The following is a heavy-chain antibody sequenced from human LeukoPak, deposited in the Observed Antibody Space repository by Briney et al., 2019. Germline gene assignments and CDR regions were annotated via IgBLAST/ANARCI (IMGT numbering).Heavy chain of an antibody. J-gene: IGHJ3*02. D-gene: IGHD1-26*01. CDR3: VRLMWSSSDAFDI. V-gene: IGHV4-59*08. CDR1: GGSISSYY. CDR2: IYYSGST. Sequence: PSETLSLTCTVSGGSISSYYWSWIRQPPGKGLEWIGYIYYSGSTNYNPSLKSRVTISVDTSKNQFSLKLSSVTAADTAVYYCVRLMWSSSDAFDIWGQGTMVTVSS.